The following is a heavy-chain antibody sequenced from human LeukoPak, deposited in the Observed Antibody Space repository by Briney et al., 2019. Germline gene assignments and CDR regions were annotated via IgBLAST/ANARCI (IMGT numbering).Heavy chain of an antibody. D-gene: IGHD1-14*01. J-gene: IGHJ4*02. V-gene: IGHV3-74*01. CDR1: GFTFSSYG. CDR2: INGDGSET. CDR3: VRDIREYDY. Sequence: GGSLRLSCAASGFTFSSYGMHWVRQAPGKGLVWVSRINGDGSETYYADSVKGRFTISRDNAKNTVFLQMNTLRAEDTAVYYCVRDIREYDYWGQGTLVTVSS.